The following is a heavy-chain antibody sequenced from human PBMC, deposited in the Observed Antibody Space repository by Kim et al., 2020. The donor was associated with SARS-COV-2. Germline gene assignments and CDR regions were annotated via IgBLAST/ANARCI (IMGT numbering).Heavy chain of an antibody. Sequence: GGSLRLSCAASGFTFDDYGMSWVRQAPGKGLEWVSGINWNGVTTSYADSVRGRFTISRDNAKNSLYLQMNSLRAEDTALYYCARDPRTTVTRKTIYYFDYWGQGTLVTVSS. J-gene: IGHJ4*02. CDR2: INWNGVTT. V-gene: IGHV3-20*04. D-gene: IGHD4-17*01. CDR1: GFTFDDYG. CDR3: ARDPRTTVTRKTIYYFDY.